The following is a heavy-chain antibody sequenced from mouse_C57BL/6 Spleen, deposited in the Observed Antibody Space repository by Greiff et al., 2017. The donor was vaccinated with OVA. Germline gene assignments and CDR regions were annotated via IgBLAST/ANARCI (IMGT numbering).Heavy chain of an antibody. CDR2: IYPGSGST. V-gene: IGHV1-55*01. J-gene: IGHJ4*01. CDR3: ARKPYYYGSSYDAMDY. CDR1: GYTFTSYW. D-gene: IGHD1-1*01. Sequence: QVQLQQPGAELVKPGASVKMSCKASGYTFTSYWITWVKQRPGQGLEWIGDIYPGSGSTNYNEKFKSKATLTVDTSSSTAYMQLSSLTSEDSAVYYGARKPYYYGSSYDAMDYWGQGTSVTVSS.